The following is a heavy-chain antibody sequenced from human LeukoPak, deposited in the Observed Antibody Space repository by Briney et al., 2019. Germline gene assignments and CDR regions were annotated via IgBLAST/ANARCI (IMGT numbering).Heavy chain of an antibody. CDR2: INHSGST. V-gene: IGHV4-34*01. J-gene: IGHJ4*02. Sequence: PSETLSLTCAVYGGSFSGYYWSWIRQPPGKGLEWIGEINHSGSTNYNPSLKSRVTISVDTSKNQFSLKLSSVTAADTAVYYWASVVAVAGNDYFDYWGQGTLVTVSS. CDR3: ASVVAVAGNDYFDY. CDR1: GGSFSGYY. D-gene: IGHD6-19*01.